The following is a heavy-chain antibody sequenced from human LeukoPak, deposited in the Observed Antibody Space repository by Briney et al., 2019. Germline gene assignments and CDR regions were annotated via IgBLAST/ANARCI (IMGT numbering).Heavy chain of an antibody. CDR3: ARWRWRQGAVDY. J-gene: IGHJ4*02. CDR2: IYSGGST. CDR1: GFTVSSNY. D-gene: IGHD5-24*01. V-gene: IGHV3-53*01. Sequence: GGSLRLSCAASGFTVSSNYMSWVRQAPGKGLEWVSVIYSGGSTYYADAVKARFTISRDNSKNTLYLQMNSPRAEDTAVYYCARWRWRQGAVDYWGQGTLVTVSS.